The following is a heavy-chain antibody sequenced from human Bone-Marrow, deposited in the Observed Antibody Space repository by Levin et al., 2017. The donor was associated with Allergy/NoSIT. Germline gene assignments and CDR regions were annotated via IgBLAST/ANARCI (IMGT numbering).Heavy chain of an antibody. CDR1: GFTFSKYW. D-gene: IGHD2-2*01. CDR2: INQDGSDK. J-gene: IGHJ6*02. V-gene: IGHV3-7*01. Sequence: PGGSLRLSCVASGFTFSKYWMSWVRQAPGKGLEWVANINQDGSDKNYVDSVKGRFTISRDNAKKPLSLQMNNLRAEATAVYFCARDVEVQGVTIRTYYYYGLDVWGQGTTVTVSS. CDR3: ARDVEVQGVTIRTYYYYGLDV.